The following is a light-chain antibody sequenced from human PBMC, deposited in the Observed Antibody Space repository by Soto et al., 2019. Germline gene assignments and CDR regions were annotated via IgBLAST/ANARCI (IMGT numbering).Light chain of an antibody. V-gene: IGLV2-14*01. CDR3: SSYSISTADL. CDR2: EVS. J-gene: IGLJ1*01. Sequence: QSALPQPSSVSVSPGQSITISCTGTSSDVGGYDYVSWYQLHPGKAPQLMIFEVSNRPSGVSYRFSGSKSGNTASLTISGLQAEDEADYFCSSYSISTADLFGTGTTAPVL. CDR1: SSDVGGYDY.